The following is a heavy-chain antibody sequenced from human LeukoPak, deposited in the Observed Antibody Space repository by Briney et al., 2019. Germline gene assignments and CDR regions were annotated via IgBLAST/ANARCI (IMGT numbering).Heavy chain of an antibody. D-gene: IGHD2-2*01. CDR2: ISWNSGNI. CDR1: GFTFDDYA. Sequence: GGSLRLSCAASGFTFDDYAMHWVRQAPGKGLEWVSGISWNSGNIVYADSVKGRFTISRDNSKNTLYLQMNSLRAEDTAVYYCARDSTLCFDYWGQGTLVTVSS. V-gene: IGHV3-9*01. J-gene: IGHJ4*02. CDR3: ARDSTLCFDY.